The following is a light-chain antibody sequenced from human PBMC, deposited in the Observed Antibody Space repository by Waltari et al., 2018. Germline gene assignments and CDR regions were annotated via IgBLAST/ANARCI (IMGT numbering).Light chain of an antibody. CDR2: DAS. J-gene: IGKJ1*01. CDR3: QQYKDLPRT. CDR1: QDISIN. Sequence: DIQMTQSPSSMSASVGDRVSITCQASQDISINLSWYQQKPGKAPKVLIYDASNLETGVPSRFTGSRSGTDFTFTISSLQPEDIATYYCQQYKDLPRTFGQGTKVEI. V-gene: IGKV1-33*01.